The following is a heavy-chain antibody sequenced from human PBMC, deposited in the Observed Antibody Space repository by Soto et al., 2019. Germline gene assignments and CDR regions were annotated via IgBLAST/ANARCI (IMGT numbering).Heavy chain of an antibody. CDR1: GFTFSSYS. CDR2: ISNSSSSTI. J-gene: IGHJ6*02. CDR3: AKDPGGDYVFDVYYYGMDV. V-gene: IGHV3-48*01. Sequence: GGSLRLSCAASGFTFSSYSMNWVRQAPGKVLEWVSYISNSSSSTIYSADSVKGRFTLSRDNAKNSLYLQMNSLRAEDTAVYYCAKDPGGDYVFDVYYYGMDVWGQGTTVNVSS. D-gene: IGHD4-17*01.